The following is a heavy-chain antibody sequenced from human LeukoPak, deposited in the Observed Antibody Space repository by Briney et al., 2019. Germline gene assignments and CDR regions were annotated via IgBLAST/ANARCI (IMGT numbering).Heavy chain of an antibody. V-gene: IGHV4-34*01. Sequence: PSETLSLTCAVYGVSFSGYYWSWIRQPPGKGLEWIGEINHSGSTNYNPSLKSRVTISVDTSKNQFSLKLSSVTAADTAVYYCARGRGIVGATEDEYYFDYWGQGTLVTVYS. D-gene: IGHD1-26*01. CDR1: GVSFSGYY. CDR3: ARGRGIVGATEDEYYFDY. CDR2: INHSGST. J-gene: IGHJ4*02.